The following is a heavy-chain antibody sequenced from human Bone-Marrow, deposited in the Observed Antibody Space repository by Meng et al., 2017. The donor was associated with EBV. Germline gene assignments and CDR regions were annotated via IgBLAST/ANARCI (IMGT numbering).Heavy chain of an antibody. V-gene: IGHV3-21*01. CDR3: ARDVGGGDRLDY. D-gene: IGHD2-21*02. CDR2: ISSSSSYI. J-gene: IGHJ4*02. Sequence: EVQLVESGGGLVKPGGSLRLSCAASGFTFSSYSMNWVRQAPGKGLEWVSSISSSSSYIYYADSVKGRFTISRDNAKNSLYLQMNSLRAEDTAVYYCARDVGGGDRLDYWGQGTLVTVSS. CDR1: GFTFSSYS.